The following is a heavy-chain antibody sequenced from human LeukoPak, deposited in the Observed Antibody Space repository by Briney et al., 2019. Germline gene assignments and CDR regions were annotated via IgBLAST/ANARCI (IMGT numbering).Heavy chain of an antibody. CDR2: VHYSGST. J-gene: IGHJ4*02. CDR1: GGSISSSSYY. V-gene: IGHV4-39*01. Sequence: SETPSLTCTVSGGSISSSSYYWGWIRQPPGKGLEWIGSVHYSGSTYYNPSLKSRVTISVAKNQFSLKLSSVTAADTAVYYCARGIAAAGQYYFDYWGQGTLVTVSS. D-gene: IGHD6-13*01. CDR3: ARGIAAAGQYYFDY.